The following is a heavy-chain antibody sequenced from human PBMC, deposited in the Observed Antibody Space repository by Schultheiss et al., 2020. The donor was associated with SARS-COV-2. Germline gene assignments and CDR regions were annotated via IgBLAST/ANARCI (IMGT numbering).Heavy chain of an antibody. CDR2: IYTSGST. D-gene: IGHD4-11*01. V-gene: IGHV4-4*07. Sequence: SETLSLTCTVSGGSISSYYWSWIRQPAGKGLEWIGRIYTSGSTNYNPSLKSRITMSVDTSKNQFYLKLSSVTAADTAVYYCARDRGTYSNYAHDAFDIWGQGTMVTVSS. J-gene: IGHJ3*02. CDR3: ARDRGTYSNYAHDAFDI. CDR1: GGSISSYY.